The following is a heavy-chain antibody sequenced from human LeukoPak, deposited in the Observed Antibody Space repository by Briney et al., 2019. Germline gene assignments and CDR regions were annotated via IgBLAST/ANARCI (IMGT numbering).Heavy chain of an antibody. J-gene: IGHJ4*02. CDR2: ISSSSGNT. V-gene: IGHV1-18*04. Sequence: ASVKVSCKTSGYAFTSHAITWVRQVPGRGLEWLGWISSSSGNTNYAHNVQGRVTMTTDTSTSTAYMELRSLRSDDTAIYYCVRCSGGNCYGTNYFEYWGRGTLVSVSS. D-gene: IGHD2-15*01. CDR1: GYAFTSHA. CDR3: VRCSGGNCYGTNYFEY.